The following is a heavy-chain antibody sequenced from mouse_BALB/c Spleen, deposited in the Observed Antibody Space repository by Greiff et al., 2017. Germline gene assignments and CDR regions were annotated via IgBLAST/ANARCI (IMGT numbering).Heavy chain of an antibody. Sequence: EVMLVESGGGLVKPGGSLKLSCAASGFTFSSYAMSWVRQTPEKRLEWVASISSGGSTYYPDSVKGRFTISRDNARNILYLQMSSLRSEDTAMYYCARGRGTVYYFDYWGQGTTLTVSS. V-gene: IGHV5-6-5*01. CDR3: ARGRGTVYYFDY. J-gene: IGHJ2*01. CDR2: ISSGGST. CDR1: GFTFSSYA. D-gene: IGHD1-1*02.